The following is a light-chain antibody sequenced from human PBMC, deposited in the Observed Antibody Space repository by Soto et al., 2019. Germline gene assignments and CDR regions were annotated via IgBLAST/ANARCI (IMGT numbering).Light chain of an antibody. Sequence: EIVLTQSPGTLSLSPGERATLSCRASQSVRSNYLAWYQQKPGQAPSLLIYGASTRATGIPDRFSGSGSGTDFTLIITRLEPEDFAVYYCHQYGISPGTFGQGTKLEIK. J-gene: IGKJ2*01. CDR1: QSVRSNY. CDR2: GAS. V-gene: IGKV3-20*01. CDR3: HQYGISPGT.